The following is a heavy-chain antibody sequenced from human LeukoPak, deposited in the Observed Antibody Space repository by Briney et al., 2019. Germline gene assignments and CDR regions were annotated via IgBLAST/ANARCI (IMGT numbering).Heavy chain of an antibody. CDR1: GYTFTGYY. J-gene: IGHJ4*02. CDR3: ARVGYGGTKGLVDY. V-gene: IGHV1-2*06. Sequence: ASVKVSCKASGYTFTGYYMHWVRQAPGQGLEWMGRINPNSGGTNYAQKFQGRVTMTRGTSISTAYMELSRLRSDDTAAYYCARVGYGGTKGLVDYWGQGTLVTVSS. CDR2: INPNSGGT. D-gene: IGHD5-12*01.